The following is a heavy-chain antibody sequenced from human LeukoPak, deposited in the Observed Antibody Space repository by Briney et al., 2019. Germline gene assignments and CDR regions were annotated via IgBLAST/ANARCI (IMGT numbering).Heavy chain of an antibody. CDR1: GYTFTRYG. CDR3: ARDLELLAFDY. D-gene: IGHD1-26*01. CDR2: ISANNGNR. Sequence: ASVKVSCTASGYTFTRYGISWVRQAPGQGLEWMGWISANNGNRNYAEKLQGRVTMTTDTSTSTAYMELRSLRSDDTAVYYCARDLELLAFDYWGQGTLVTVSS. V-gene: IGHV1-18*01. J-gene: IGHJ4*02.